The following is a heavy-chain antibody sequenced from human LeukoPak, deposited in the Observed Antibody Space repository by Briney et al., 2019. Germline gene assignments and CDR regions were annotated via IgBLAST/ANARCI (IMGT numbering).Heavy chain of an antibody. V-gene: IGHV3-23*01. Sequence: GGSLRLSCAASGFTFSDYYMSWIRQAPGKGLEWVSTLDGSGSRTYYADSVRGRFTISRDTSNNTLYLQMNSLRAEDTAVYYCAKLCSGRSFYGWGQRTLVT. CDR2: LDGSGSRT. D-gene: IGHD6-19*01. J-gene: IGHJ4*02. CDR1: GFTFSDYY. CDR3: AKLCSGRSFYG.